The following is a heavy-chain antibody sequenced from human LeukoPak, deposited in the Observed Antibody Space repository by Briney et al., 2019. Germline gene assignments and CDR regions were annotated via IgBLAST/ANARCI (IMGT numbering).Heavy chain of an antibody. Sequence: PGGSLRLSCTASEFSFDDFGLSWFRQAPGKGRGWVAFIRSKAYGGTTEYAASVKGRFTISRDESKSIAYLQMNSLKTEETAVYYFTETASGWTPSDWFGPWGQGTLVTVSS. CDR3: TETASGWTPSDWFGP. V-gene: IGHV3-49*03. J-gene: IGHJ5*02. CDR2: IRSKAYGGTT. CDR1: EFSFDDFG. D-gene: IGHD6-19*01.